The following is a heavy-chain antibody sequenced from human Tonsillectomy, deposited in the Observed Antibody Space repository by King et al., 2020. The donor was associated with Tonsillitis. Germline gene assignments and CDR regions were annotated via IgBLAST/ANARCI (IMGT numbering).Heavy chain of an antibody. Sequence: VQLVQSGAEVKKPGSSVKVSCKVSGGPFSSYTLNWVRQAPGQGLEWMGGIIPKFGTTNYAQKFQGRVTITADESTSTGYMELSSLRFEDTAVYYCARGFYDSSGYYSGTDYWARDLWSPSPQ. D-gene: IGHD3-22*01. V-gene: IGHV1-69*01. CDR2: IIPKFGTT. CDR1: GGPFSSYT. CDR3: ARGFYDSSGYYSGTDY. J-gene: IGHJ4*02.